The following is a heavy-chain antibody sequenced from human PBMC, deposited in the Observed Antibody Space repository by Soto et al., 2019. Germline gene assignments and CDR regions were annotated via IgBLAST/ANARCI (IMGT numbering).Heavy chain of an antibody. Sequence: QPGGSLRLSCAASGFTFSSYGMHWVRQAPGKGLEWVAVIWYDGSNKYYADSVKGRFTISRDNSKNTLYLQMNSLRAEDTAVYYCARERQWLRFDGATYYYYGMDVWGQGTTVTVS. V-gene: IGHV3-33*01. CDR1: GFTFSSYG. J-gene: IGHJ6*02. CDR3: ARERQWLRFDGATYYYYGMDV. CDR2: IWYDGSNK. D-gene: IGHD5-12*01.